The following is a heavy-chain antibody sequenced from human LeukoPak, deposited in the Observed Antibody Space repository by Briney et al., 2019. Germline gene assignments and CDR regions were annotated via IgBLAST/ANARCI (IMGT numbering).Heavy chain of an antibody. CDR2: LYGGGGT. CDR1: GFTVSNNY. Sequence: GGSLRLSCAASGFTVSNNYMSWVRQAPGKGLEWVSVLYGGGGTYYADSVKGRFTISRDNAKNTLYLQMNSLRAEDTAVYYCARGLYSYGPEFDYWGQGTLVTVSS. CDR3: ARGLYSYGPEFDY. D-gene: IGHD5-18*01. V-gene: IGHV3-66*01. J-gene: IGHJ4*02.